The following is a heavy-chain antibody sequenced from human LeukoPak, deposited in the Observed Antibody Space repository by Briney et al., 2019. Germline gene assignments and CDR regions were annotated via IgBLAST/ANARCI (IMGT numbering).Heavy chain of an antibody. V-gene: IGHV4-39*07. CDR2: INHSGST. D-gene: IGHD3-3*01. CDR3: ARGSNDFWSGYYLLDY. CDR1: GGSISSSSYY. Sequence: SETLSLTCTVSGGSISSSSYYWSWIRQPPGKGLEWIGEINHSGSTNYNPSLKSRVTISVDTSKNQFSLKLSSVTAADTAVYYCARGSNDFWSGYYLLDYWGQGTLVTVSS. J-gene: IGHJ4*02.